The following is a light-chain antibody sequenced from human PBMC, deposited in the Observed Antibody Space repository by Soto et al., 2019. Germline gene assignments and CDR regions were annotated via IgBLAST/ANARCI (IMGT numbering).Light chain of an antibody. CDR3: SSFAGTHIV. V-gene: IGLV2-8*01. Sequence: QSALTQPPSASGSPGQSVTISCTGTSSDVGTYNSVSWYQQHPGKAPKLMIYDVTQRPSGVPDRISGSKSGNTASLTVSWLQAEDEADYYCSSFAGTHIVFGTGTKLTAL. CDR1: SSDVGTYNS. J-gene: IGLJ1*01. CDR2: DVT.